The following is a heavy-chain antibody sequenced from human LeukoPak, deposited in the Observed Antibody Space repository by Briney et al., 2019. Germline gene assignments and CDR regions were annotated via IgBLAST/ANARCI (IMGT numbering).Heavy chain of an antibody. D-gene: IGHD1-1*01. J-gene: IGHJ4*02. Sequence: GGSLRLSCAASGFTFSSYSMNLVRQAPGKGLEWVSSISSSSSYIYYADSVKGRFTISRDNAKNSLYLQMNSLRAEDTAVYYCATALGYGNDVRPFDYWGQGTLVTVSS. CDR3: ATALGYGNDVRPFDY. CDR2: ISSSSSYI. CDR1: GFTFSSYS. V-gene: IGHV3-21*01.